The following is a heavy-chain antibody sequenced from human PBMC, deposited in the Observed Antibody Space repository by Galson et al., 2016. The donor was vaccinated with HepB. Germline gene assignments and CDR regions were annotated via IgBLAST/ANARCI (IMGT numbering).Heavy chain of an antibody. V-gene: IGHV4-34*01. Sequence: SETLSLTCAVYGESFSGYFWTWIRQPPGTGLEWIGEINHSGSSNYNPSLKSRVIISVDTSKNQFSLKLTSVTAADTAIYYCARGVYYYDSSGQRPSSWYFDLWGRGILGTVSS. CDR1: GESFSGYF. J-gene: IGHJ2*01. CDR2: INHSGSS. D-gene: IGHD3-22*01. CDR3: ARGVYYYDSSGQRPSSWYFDL.